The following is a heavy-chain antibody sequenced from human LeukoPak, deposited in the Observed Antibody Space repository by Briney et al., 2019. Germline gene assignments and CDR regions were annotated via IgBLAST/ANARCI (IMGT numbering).Heavy chain of an antibody. Sequence: ASVKVSCKASGGTFSSYAISWARQAPGQGLEWMGGIIPIFGTANYAQKFQGRVTITADESTSTAYMELSSLRSEDTAVYYCARDIVDFWSGYYTPDAFDIWGQGTMVTVSS. D-gene: IGHD3-3*01. J-gene: IGHJ3*02. CDR2: IIPIFGTA. V-gene: IGHV1-69*13. CDR3: ARDIVDFWSGYYTPDAFDI. CDR1: GGTFSSYA.